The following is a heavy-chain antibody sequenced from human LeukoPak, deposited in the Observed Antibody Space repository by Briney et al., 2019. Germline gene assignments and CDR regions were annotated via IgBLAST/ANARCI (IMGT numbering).Heavy chain of an antibody. D-gene: IGHD3-3*01. V-gene: IGHV4-39*07. Sequence: KPSETLSLTCTVSGGSISSSSYYWGWIRQPPGKGLEWIGSIYHSGSTYYNPSLKSRVTISVDTSKNQFSLKLSSVTAADTAVYYCAGAFGGYDFWSGLEGGQGTLVTVSS. J-gene: IGHJ4*02. CDR3: AGAFGGYDFWSGLE. CDR1: GGSISSSSYY. CDR2: IYHSGST.